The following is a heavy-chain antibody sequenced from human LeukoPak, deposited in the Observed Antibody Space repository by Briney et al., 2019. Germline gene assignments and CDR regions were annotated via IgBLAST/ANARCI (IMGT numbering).Heavy chain of an antibody. CDR2: IYYSGST. D-gene: IGHD6-6*01. CDR1: GGSVSGYY. CDR3: ARDREYSSSGLVWFDP. V-gene: IGHV4-59*02. J-gene: IGHJ5*02. Sequence: PSETLSLTCTVSGGSVSGYYWSWIRQPPGKGLEWIGYIYYSGSTNYNPSLKSRVTISVDTSENQFSLKLTSVTAADTAVYYCARDREYSSSGLVWFDPWGHGSLGPVSS.